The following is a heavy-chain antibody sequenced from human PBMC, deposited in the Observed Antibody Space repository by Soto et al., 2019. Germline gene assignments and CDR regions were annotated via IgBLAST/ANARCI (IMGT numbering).Heavy chain of an antibody. D-gene: IGHD3-10*01. Sequence: QVQLVQSGAEVKQTGSSVKVSCKASGGTFSNSALISWVRQAPGQGLEWMGGIIPIDATVNYAQKFQGRITITADESTTTAYMDLGSLRSEDTAVYYCARDLLGFGYTYGDVWGQGTTVTVSS. J-gene: IGHJ6*01. CDR1: GGTFSNSA. CDR2: IIPIDATV. CDR3: ARDLLGFGYTYGDV. V-gene: IGHV1-69*12.